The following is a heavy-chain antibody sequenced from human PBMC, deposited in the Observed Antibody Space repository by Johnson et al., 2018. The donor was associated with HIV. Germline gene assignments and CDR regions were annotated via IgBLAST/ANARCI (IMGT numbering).Heavy chain of an antibody. Sequence: VQLVESGGGVVQPGRSLRLSCAASGFNFSNYAMHWVRQAPGKGLEWVANIKEDGSEKYYVDSVRGRFTISRDNAKNSLYLQMNSLRVEDTAVYYCARPIARGASDIWGQGTMVTVSS. CDR3: ARPIARGASDI. V-gene: IGHV3-7*03. CDR2: IKEDGSEK. D-gene: IGHD3-10*01. CDR1: GFNFSNYA. J-gene: IGHJ3*02.